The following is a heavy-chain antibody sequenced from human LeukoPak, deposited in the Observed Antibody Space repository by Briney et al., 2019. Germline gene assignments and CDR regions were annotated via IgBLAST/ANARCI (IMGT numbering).Heavy chain of an antibody. Sequence: PGGSLRLSCAASGFTFDDYAMHWVRQAPGKGLEWVSGISWNSGSIGYADSVKGRFTISRDSAKNSLYLQMNSLRAEDTALYYCAKDRLGGSGWYYFDYWGQGTLVTVSS. CDR2: ISWNSGSI. J-gene: IGHJ4*02. D-gene: IGHD6-19*01. CDR1: GFTFDDYA. V-gene: IGHV3-9*01. CDR3: AKDRLGGSGWYYFDY.